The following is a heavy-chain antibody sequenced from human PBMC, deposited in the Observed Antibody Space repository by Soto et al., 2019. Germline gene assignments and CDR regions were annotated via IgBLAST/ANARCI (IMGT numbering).Heavy chain of an antibody. V-gene: IGHV3-30-3*01. J-gene: IGHJ4*02. CDR3: ARDKNRYGSGSYYKALFDY. CDR2: ISYDGSNK. D-gene: IGHD3-10*01. CDR1: GFTFSSYA. Sequence: QVQLVESGGGVVQPGRSLRLSCAASGFTFSSYAMHWVRQAPGKGLEWVAVISYDGSNKYYADSVKGRFTISRDNSKNTLYLQMNSLRAEDTAVYYCARDKNRYGSGSYYKALFDYWGQGTLVTVSS.